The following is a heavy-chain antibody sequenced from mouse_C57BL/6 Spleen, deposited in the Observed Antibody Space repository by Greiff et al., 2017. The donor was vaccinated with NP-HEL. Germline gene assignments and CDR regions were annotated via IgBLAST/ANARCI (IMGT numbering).Heavy chain of an antibody. CDR3: ARREYFDV. V-gene: IGHV1-18*01. J-gene: IGHJ1*03. Sequence: VQLKESGPELVKPGASVKIPCKASGYTFTDYNMDWVKQSHGKSLEWIGDINPNNGGTIYNQKFKGKATLTVDKSSSTAYMELRSLTSEDTAVYYCARREYFDVWGTGTTVTVSS. CDR1: GYTFTDYN. CDR2: INPNNGGT.